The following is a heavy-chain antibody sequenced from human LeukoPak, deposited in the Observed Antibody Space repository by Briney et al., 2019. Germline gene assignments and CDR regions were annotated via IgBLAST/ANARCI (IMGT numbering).Heavy chain of an antibody. CDR2: ISYDGSNK. J-gene: IGHJ5*02. Sequence: HPGGSLRLSCAASGFTFSSYAMSWVRQAPGKGLEWVAVISYDGSNKYYADSVKGRFTISRDNSKNTLYLQMNSLRAEDTAVYYCARAQSDGRFLEWLRRNWFDPWGQGTLVTVSS. CDR3: ARAQSDGRFLEWLRRNWFDP. V-gene: IGHV3-30-3*01. D-gene: IGHD3-3*01. CDR1: GFTFSSYA.